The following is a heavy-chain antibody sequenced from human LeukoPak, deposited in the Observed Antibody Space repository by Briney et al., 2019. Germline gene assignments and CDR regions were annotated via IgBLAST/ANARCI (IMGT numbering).Heavy chain of an antibody. CDR3: ARVSAFAVVSYFDY. J-gene: IGHJ4*02. CDR2: IYYSGST. V-gene: IGHV4-39*01. D-gene: IGHD3-3*01. Sequence: SETLSLTCTVSGGSISSSSYYWGWIRQPPGQGLEWIGSIYYSGSTYYNPSLKSRVTISVDTSKNQFSLKLSSVTAADTAVYYCARVSAFAVVSYFDYWGQGTLVTVSS. CDR1: GGSISSSSYY.